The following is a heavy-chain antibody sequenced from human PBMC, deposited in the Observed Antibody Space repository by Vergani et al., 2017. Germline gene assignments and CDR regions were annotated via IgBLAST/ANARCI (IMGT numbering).Heavy chain of an antibody. V-gene: IGHV3-30-3*01. Sequence: QVQLVESGGGVVQPGRSLRLSCAASGFTFSSYAMHWVRQAPGKGLEWVAVISYDGSNKYYADSVKGRFTISRDNSKNTLYLQMNSLRAEDTAVYYCAGGVATGRYWGQGTLVTVSS. CDR2: ISYDGSNK. D-gene: IGHD5-12*01. J-gene: IGHJ4*02. CDR1: GFTFSSYA. CDR3: AGGVATGRY.